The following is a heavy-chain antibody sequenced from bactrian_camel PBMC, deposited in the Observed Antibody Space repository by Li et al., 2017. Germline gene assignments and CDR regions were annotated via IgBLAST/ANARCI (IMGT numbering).Heavy chain of an antibody. CDR2: TSKDGTDG. J-gene: IGHJ4*01. CDR1: GFTFGDSD. D-gene: IGHD6*01. Sequence: DVQLVESGGGSVQAGGSLRLSCTASGFTFGDSDMGWYRQAPGNECGLISTTSKDGTDGWYADSVKGRFTVSVDRGKSMMYLQMNSLKPEDTAVYYCSPVLGYGGTWSCDWGQGTQVTVS. CDR3: SPVLGYGGTWSCD. V-gene: IGHV3-1*01.